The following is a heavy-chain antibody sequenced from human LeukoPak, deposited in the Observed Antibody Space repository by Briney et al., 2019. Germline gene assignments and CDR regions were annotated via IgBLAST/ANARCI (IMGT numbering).Heavy chain of an antibody. CDR2: ITSGSSTI. J-gene: IGHJ4*02. CDR1: GFTFDSYS. D-gene: IGHD1-26*01. V-gene: IGHV3-48*04. Sequence: GGSLRLSCAASGFTFDSYSMSWVRQAPGKGLEWVSYITSGSSTIYYPDSVKGRFTNSRDNAKNSLYLQMNSLRAEDTAVYYCAREVGASEFDYWGQGTLVTVSS. CDR3: AREVGASEFDY.